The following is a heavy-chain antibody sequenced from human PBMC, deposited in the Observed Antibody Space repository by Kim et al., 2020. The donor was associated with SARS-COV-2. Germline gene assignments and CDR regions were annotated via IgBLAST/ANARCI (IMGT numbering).Heavy chain of an antibody. CDR3: ARLSWIRGAFDS. CDR2: LYYTGTP. V-gene: IGHV4-39*01. D-gene: IGHD3-10*01. Sequence: SETLSLTCSVSGGSISSANYYWGWIRQPPGKDLEYIGTLYYTGTPYYNPSLRSRLTISLDTSRTRFSLEVTSVTASDTAVYYCARLSWIRGAFDSWGQGTLVTVSS. CDR1: GGSISSANYY. J-gene: IGHJ4*02.